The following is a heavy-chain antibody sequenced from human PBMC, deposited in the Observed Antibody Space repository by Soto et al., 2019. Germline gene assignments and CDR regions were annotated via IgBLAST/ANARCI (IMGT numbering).Heavy chain of an antibody. CDR1: GGSISSGGYY. CDR3: ARQLSAGYCSGGSCFPGFLDY. CDR2: IYYSGST. Sequence: SETLSLTCTVSGGSISSGGYYWSWIRQHPGKGLEWIGYIYYSGSTNYNPSLKSRVTISVDTSKNQFSLKLSSVTAADTAVYYCARQLSAGYCSGGSCFPGFLDYWGQGTLVTVSS. V-gene: IGHV4-61*08. J-gene: IGHJ4*02. D-gene: IGHD2-15*01.